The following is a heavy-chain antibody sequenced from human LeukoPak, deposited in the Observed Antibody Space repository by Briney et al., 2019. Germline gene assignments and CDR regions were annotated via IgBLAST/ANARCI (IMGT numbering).Heavy chain of an antibody. J-gene: IGHJ5*02. V-gene: IGHV1-3*01. CDR3: ARGAPIRVAVAATFDP. CDR2: INAANGNT. CDR1: GFTFTTYT. Sequence: ASVKVSCKTSGFTFTTYTMHWVRQAPGQRLEWMGWINAANGNTQYSQKFQGRVTITRDTPASTAYMELSSLRSEDTAVYYCARGAPIRVAVAATFDPWGQGTLVTVPS. D-gene: IGHD6-19*01.